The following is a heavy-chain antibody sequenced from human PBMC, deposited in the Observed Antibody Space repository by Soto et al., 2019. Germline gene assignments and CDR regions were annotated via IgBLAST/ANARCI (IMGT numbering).Heavy chain of an antibody. J-gene: IGHJ3*02. CDR1: GGSISSGGYY. CDR2: IYYSGST. CDR3: ARDGWGQLGAFDI. Sequence: SETLSLTCTVSGGSISSGGYYWSWIRQHPGKGLEWIGYIYYSGSTYYNPSLKSRVTISVDTSKNQFSLKLSSVTAADTAVYYCARDGWGQLGAFDIWGQGTMVTVSS. D-gene: IGHD5-18*01. V-gene: IGHV4-31*03.